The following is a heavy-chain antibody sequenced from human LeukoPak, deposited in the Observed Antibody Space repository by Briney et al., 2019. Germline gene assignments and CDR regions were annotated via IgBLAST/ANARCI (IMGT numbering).Heavy chain of an antibody. Sequence: GGSLRLSCTASGFTFSTYGMHWVRQAPGKGLEWVALDGNVKVYADSVKGRFTISRDNSKNTLDLQMDSLRTEDTAVYYCAKDYGGLVTLVRGVLDYWGQGTLVTVSS. CDR1: GFTFSTYG. V-gene: IGHV3-30*02. CDR2: DGNVK. CDR3: AKDYGGLVTLVRGVLDY. D-gene: IGHD3-10*01. J-gene: IGHJ4*02.